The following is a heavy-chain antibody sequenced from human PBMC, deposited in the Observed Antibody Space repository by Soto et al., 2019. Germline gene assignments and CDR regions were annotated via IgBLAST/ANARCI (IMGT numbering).Heavy chain of an antibody. CDR3: ATQGLTNYYYYGMDV. CDR2: IIPIFGTA. CDR1: AGTFSSYA. D-gene: IGHD3-22*01. Sequence: QVQLVQSGAEVKKPGSSVKVSCKASAGTFSSYAISWVRQAPGQGLEWMGGIIPIFGTANYAQKFQGRVTITADESTSTAYMEMSSLRAEDTAVYYCATQGLTNYYYYGMDVWGQGTTVTVSS. V-gene: IGHV1-69*12. J-gene: IGHJ6*02.